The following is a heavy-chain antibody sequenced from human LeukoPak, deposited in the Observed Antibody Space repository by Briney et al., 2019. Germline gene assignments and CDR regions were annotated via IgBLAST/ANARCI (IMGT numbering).Heavy chain of an antibody. D-gene: IGHD2-15*01. CDR1: GGSITSYY. J-gene: IGHJ5*01. CDR2: IYYTGST. V-gene: IGHV4-59*01. CDR3: ARVVVAAGSNWFDS. Sequence: SETLSLTCTVSGGSITSYYWSWIRQPPGKGLEWIGYIYYTGSTNYNPSLKSRVTISVDKSKNQFSLKVSSVSAADAAVYYCARVVVAAGSNWFDSWGQGTLVTVSS.